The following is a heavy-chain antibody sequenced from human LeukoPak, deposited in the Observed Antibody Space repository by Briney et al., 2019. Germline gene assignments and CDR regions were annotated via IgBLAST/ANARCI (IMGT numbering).Heavy chain of an antibody. V-gene: IGHV4-39*07. CDR3: ARDGAYSYGLFDY. CDR2: VYYGGKT. D-gene: IGHD5-18*01. Sequence: SETLSLTCTVSDDSISSGAYSWVWVRQPPGKGLEFIGTVYYGGKTYYNPSLKSRVTMSVDTPKNQFSLKVTSVTAADTAVYYCARDGAYSYGLFDYWGQGTLVTVSS. J-gene: IGHJ4*02. CDR1: DDSISSGAYS.